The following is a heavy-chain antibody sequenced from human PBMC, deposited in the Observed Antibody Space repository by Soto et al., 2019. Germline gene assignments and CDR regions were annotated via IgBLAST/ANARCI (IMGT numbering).Heavy chain of an antibody. CDR2: IDPSDSYT. CDR1: GYSFTSYW. V-gene: IGHV5-10-1*01. J-gene: IGHJ6*02. CDR3: ARTAMQSRGYSYGHGGMDV. Sequence: GESLKISCKGSGYSFTSYWFSWVRQMPGKGLEWMGRIDPSDSYTNYSPSFQGHVTISADKSISTAYLQWSSLKASDTAMYYCARTAMQSRGYSYGHGGMDVWGQGTTLTVSS. D-gene: IGHD5-18*01.